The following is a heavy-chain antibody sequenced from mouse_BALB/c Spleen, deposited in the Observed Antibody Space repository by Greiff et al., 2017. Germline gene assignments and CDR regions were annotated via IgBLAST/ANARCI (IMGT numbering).Heavy chain of an antibody. J-gene: IGHJ3*01. CDR2: ISSGGSYT. D-gene: IGHD2-14*01. Sequence: EVKLMESGGDLVKPGGSLKLSCAASGFTFSSYGMSWVRQTPDKRLEWVATISSGGSYTYYPDSVKGRFTISRDNAKNTLYLQMSSLKSEDTAMYYCAREGVRRGWFAYWGQGTLVTVSA. V-gene: IGHV5-6*01. CDR1: GFTFSSYG. CDR3: AREGVRRGWFAY.